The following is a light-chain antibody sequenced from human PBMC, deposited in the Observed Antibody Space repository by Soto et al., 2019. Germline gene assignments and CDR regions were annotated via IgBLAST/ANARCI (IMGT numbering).Light chain of an antibody. CDR3: QQYDNLPLTWT. Sequence: DIQMTQSPSSLSASVGDRVTISCQASQDINKYSNWYQQKPGKAPKLLIYDASNLETGVPSRFSGSGSGTDFTFTISSLQPEDIATYYCQQYDNLPLTWTFGQGTKVDIK. CDR1: QDINKY. V-gene: IGKV1-33*01. CDR2: DAS. J-gene: IGKJ1*01.